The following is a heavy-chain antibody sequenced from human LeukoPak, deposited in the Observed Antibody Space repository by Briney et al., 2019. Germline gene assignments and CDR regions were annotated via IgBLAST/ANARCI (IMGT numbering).Heavy chain of an antibody. CDR1: GGSISSVDYY. D-gene: IGHD2-15*01. V-gene: IGHV4-30-4*01. J-gene: IGHJ6*02. CDR3: GGYSAYYYYYGMDV. Sequence: KPSQTLSLTCTVSGGSISSVDYYWGWIRQPPGKVLLWIGYIYYSGSTYYNPSLKSRVTISVDTSKNQFSLKLSSVTAADTAVYYCGGYSAYYYYYGMDVWGQGTTVTVSS. CDR2: IYYSGST.